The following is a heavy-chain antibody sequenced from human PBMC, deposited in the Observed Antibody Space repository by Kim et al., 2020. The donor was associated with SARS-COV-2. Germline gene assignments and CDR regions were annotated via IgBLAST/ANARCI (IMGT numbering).Heavy chain of an antibody. CDR1: GFTFSSYA. D-gene: IGHD6-19*01. CDR3: AKDQRGASSGWYNWFDP. J-gene: IGHJ5*02. CDR2: ISGSGGST. Sequence: GGSLRLSCAASGFTFSSYAMSWVRQAPGKGLEWVSAISGSGGSTYYADSVKGRFTISRDNSKNTLYLQMNSLRAEDTAVYYCAKDQRGASSGWYNWFDPWGQGTLVTVSS. V-gene: IGHV3-23*01.